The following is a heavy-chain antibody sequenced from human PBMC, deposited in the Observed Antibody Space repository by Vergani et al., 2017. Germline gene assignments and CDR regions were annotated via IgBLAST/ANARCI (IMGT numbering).Heavy chain of an antibody. CDR2: INSDGSST. V-gene: IGHV3-74*01. CDR1: GFTFSSYW. CDR3: ARLAPYYYDSSVFHYYYYGMDV. J-gene: IGHJ6*02. D-gene: IGHD3-22*01. Sequence: EVQLVESGGGLVQPGGSLRLSCAASGFTFSSYWMHWVRQAPGKGLVWVSRINSDGSSTSYADSVKGRFTISRDNAKNTLYLQMNSLRAEDTAVYYCARLAPYYYDSSVFHYYYYGMDVWGQGTTVTASS.